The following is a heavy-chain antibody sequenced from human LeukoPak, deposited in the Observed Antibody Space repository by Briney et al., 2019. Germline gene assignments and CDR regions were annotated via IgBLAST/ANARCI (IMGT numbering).Heavy chain of an antibody. CDR1: GFTFSVYY. CDR3: ARSYDSGGYSSFDY. J-gene: IGHJ4*02. D-gene: IGHD3-22*01. Sequence: PGGSLRLSCAASGFTFSVYYMSWIRQAPGKGVEWVSYISSSGSTIYYADSVKGRLTLSGDNDKNSLHPQMNSLRAEDTAVYYCARSYDSGGYSSFDYWGQGTLVTVSS. CDR2: ISSSGSTI. V-gene: IGHV3-11*01.